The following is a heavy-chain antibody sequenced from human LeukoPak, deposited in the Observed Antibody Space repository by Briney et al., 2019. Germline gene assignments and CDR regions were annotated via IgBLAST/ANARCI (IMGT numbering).Heavy chain of an antibody. J-gene: IGHJ6*02. D-gene: IGHD2-21*02. V-gene: IGHV3-23*01. Sequence: PGGSLRLSCAASGFTFSSYAMSWVRQAPGKGLEWVSAISGSGGSTYYADSVKGRFTISRDNSKNTVYLQMNSLRAEDTAVYFCVHCGGDCYPCCGMDGWGQGTTVTVSS. CDR2: ISGSGGST. CDR3: VHCGGDCYPCCGMDG. CDR1: GFTFSSYA.